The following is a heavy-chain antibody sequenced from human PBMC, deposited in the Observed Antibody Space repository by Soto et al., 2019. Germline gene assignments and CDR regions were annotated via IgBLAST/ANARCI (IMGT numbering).Heavy chain of an antibody. CDR1: GFTFDDYA. CDR3: AKAPYDIWTGYRSAP. Sequence: EVQLVESGGGLVQPGRSLRLSCAASGFTFDDYAMHWVRQAPGKGLEWVSGISWNSGSIGYADSVKGRFTISRDNAKNPLYLQMNSLRAEDTALYYCAKAPYDIWTGYRSAPWGQGTLVTVSS. V-gene: IGHV3-9*01. J-gene: IGHJ5*02. D-gene: IGHD3-9*01. CDR2: ISWNSGSI.